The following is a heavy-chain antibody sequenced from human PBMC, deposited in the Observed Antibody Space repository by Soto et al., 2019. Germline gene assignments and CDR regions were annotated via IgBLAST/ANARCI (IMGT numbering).Heavy chain of an antibody. D-gene: IGHD1-26*01. Sequence: EVQLVESGGGLVQPGGSLRLSCAASGFTFSSYWMHWVRQAPGKGLVWVSRINSDGSSTSYADSVKGRFTISRDHAKNTLYLQMNSLRAEDTAVYYCAREGVGADIDAFDIWGQGTMVTVSS. CDR3: AREGVGADIDAFDI. CDR1: GFTFSSYW. CDR2: INSDGSST. J-gene: IGHJ3*02. V-gene: IGHV3-74*01.